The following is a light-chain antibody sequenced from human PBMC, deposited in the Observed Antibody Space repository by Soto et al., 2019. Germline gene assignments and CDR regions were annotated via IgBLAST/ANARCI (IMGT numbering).Light chain of an antibody. CDR3: QQRSSWPAT. CDR2: AAS. Sequence: EIVMTQSPDTLSVSPGERAILSCRASQRISSNLAWYQQKPGQAPRLLIYAASSRASGIPGRFSGSGSGTDFTLTISSLEPEDFAVYYCQQRSSWPATFGPGTKVDIK. CDR1: QRISSN. V-gene: IGKV3-11*01. J-gene: IGKJ3*01.